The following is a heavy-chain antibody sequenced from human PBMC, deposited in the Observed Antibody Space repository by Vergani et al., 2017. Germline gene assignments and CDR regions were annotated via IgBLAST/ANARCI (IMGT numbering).Heavy chain of an antibody. CDR2: INPNSGGT. CDR3: ARGSPVYCGGDCYPFDY. J-gene: IGHJ4*02. V-gene: IGHV1-2*02. D-gene: IGHD2-21*02. Sequence: QVQLVQSGAEVKKPGASVKVSCKASGYTFTGYYMHWVRQAPGQGLEWMGWINPNSGGTNYAQKFQGRVTMTRDTSISTAYMELSRLRSDDTAVYYCARGSPVYCGGDCYPFDYWGQGTLVTVSS. CDR1: GYTFTGYY.